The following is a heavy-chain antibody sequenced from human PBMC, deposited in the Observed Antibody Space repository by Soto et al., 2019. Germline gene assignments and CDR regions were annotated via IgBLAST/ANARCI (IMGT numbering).Heavy chain of an antibody. D-gene: IGHD5-18*01. CDR1: GGIFSSNA. Sequence: QVQLVQSGAEVKKPGSSVKVSCQASGGIFSSNAISWVRQAPGLGLEWMGGILPIFDTTHYAQKFQGRVTITADESKSTAKMELSSLKSADTALYYCATGGRGYSSAPRFYFEYWGQGTLVTVSS. CDR2: ILPIFDTT. V-gene: IGHV1-69*01. J-gene: IGHJ4*02. CDR3: ATGGRGYSSAPRFYFEY.